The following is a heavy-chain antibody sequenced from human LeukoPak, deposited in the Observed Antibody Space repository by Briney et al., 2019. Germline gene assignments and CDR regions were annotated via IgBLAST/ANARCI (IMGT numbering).Heavy chain of an antibody. CDR3: ARVRAYYYDSSGYYYVYYYYGMDV. CDR2: IGSSSSYI. D-gene: IGHD3-22*01. J-gene: IGHJ6*02. Sequence: GGSLRLSCVASGFTFSSYSMNWVGQATGKGLEWVASIGSSSSYIYYADSVKGRFTFSRDNAKTSLYLQMNSLRAEDTAVYYCARVRAYYYDSSGYYYVYYYYGMDVWGQGTTVTVSS. CDR1: GFTFSSYS. V-gene: IGHV3-21*01.